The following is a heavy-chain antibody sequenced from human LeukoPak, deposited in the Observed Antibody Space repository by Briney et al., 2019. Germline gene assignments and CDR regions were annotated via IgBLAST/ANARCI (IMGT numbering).Heavy chain of an antibody. Sequence: GGSLRLSCAASGFAFRSYGMHWVRQAPGKGLEWEAFIRYDGSNKYYADSVKGRFTISRDNSKNTLYLQMNSLRAEDTAVYYCAKVGRFIAAAGPFDYWGQGTLVTVSS. V-gene: IGHV3-30*02. CDR1: GFAFRSYG. J-gene: IGHJ4*02. D-gene: IGHD6-13*01. CDR3: AKVGRFIAAAGPFDY. CDR2: IRYDGSNK.